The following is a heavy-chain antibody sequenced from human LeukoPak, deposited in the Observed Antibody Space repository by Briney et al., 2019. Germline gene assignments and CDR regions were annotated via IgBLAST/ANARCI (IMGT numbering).Heavy chain of an antibody. Sequence: GGSLRLSCAASGFTFNTYEMNWVGQAPGKGLEWLSSISSLGRGIYYADSVKGRFTISRDNARNSLYLQMNRLRVEDTALYYCARDDSTVTRFDFWGQGTLVTVSS. J-gene: IGHJ4*02. D-gene: IGHD4-17*01. CDR2: ISSLGRGI. CDR1: GFTFNTYE. CDR3: ARDDSTVTRFDF. V-gene: IGHV3-48*03.